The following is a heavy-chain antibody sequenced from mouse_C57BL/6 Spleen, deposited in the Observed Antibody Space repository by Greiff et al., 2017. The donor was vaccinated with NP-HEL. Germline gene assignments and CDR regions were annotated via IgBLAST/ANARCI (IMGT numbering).Heavy chain of an antibody. CDR1: GYTFTSYW. CDR2: IDPSDSYT. V-gene: IGHV1-50*01. CDR3: ARGALYYGNSVY. Sequence: QVQLQQPGAELVKPGASVKLSCKASGYTFTSYWMQWVKQRPGQGLEWIGEIDPSDSYTNYNQKFKGKATLTVDTSSSTAYMQLSSLTSEDSAVYYCARGALYYGNSVYWGQGTTLTVSA. J-gene: IGHJ2*01. D-gene: IGHD2-1*01.